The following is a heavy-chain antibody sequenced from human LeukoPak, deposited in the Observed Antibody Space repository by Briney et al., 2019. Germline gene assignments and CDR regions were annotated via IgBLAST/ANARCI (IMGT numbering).Heavy chain of an antibody. CDR1: GFTFSDHY. V-gene: IGHV3-72*01. CDR3: ARGRNSFDY. J-gene: IGHJ4*02. CDR2: SRNKANSYTA. D-gene: IGHD4-23*01. Sequence: GGSLRLSCVVSGFTFSDHYMDWFRQAPGKGLEWVGRSRNKANSYTADYAASVKGRFTISRDESNNSLYLQMNSLKTEDTAVYYCARGRNSFDYWGQGTLVTVSS.